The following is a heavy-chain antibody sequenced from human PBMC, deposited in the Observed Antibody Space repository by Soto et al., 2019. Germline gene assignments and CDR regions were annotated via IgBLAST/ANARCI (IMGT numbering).Heavy chain of an antibody. J-gene: IGHJ6*02. CDR1: GFTFSSYG. CDR3: AKDVQFEPPVYYYGMDV. V-gene: IGHV3-30*18. D-gene: IGHD3-9*01. CDR2: ISYDGSNK. Sequence: GGSLRLSCAASGFTFSSYGMHWVRQAPGKGLEWVAVISYDGSNKYYADSVKGRFTISRDNSKNTLYLQMNSLRAEDTAVYYCAKDVQFEPPVYYYGMDVWGQGTTVTVSS.